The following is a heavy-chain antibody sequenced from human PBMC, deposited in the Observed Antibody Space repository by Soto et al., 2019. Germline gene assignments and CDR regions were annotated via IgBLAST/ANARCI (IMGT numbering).Heavy chain of an antibody. V-gene: IGHV4-34*01. CDR1: GGSFSGYY. D-gene: IGHD5-18*01. CDR2: INHSGST. CDR3: ARGRGYSYGYKYYYYGMDV. J-gene: IGHJ6*02. Sequence: PSETLSLTWAVYGGSFSGYYWSWIRQPPGKGLEWIGEINHSGSTNYNPSLKSRVTISVDTSKNQFSLKLSSVTAADTAVYYCARGRGYSYGYKYYYYGMDVWGQGTTVTVSS.